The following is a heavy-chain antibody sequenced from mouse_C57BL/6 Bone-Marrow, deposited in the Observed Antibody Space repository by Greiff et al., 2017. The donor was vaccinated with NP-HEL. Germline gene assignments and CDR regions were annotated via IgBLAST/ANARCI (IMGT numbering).Heavy chain of an antibody. CDR2: IYPGDGDT. CDR3: ARDGSNYVGVDY. V-gene: IGHV1-82*01. D-gene: IGHD2-5*01. J-gene: IGHJ2*01. CDR1: GYAFSSSW. Sequence: QVQLQQSGPELVKPGASVKISCKASGYAFSSSWMNWVKQRPGKGLEWIGRIYPGDGDTNYNGKFKGKATLTADKSSSTAYMQLSSLTSEDSAVYFCARDGSNYVGVDYWGQGTTLTVSS.